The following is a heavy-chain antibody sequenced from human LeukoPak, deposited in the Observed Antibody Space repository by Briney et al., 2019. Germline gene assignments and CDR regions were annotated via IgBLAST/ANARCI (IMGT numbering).Heavy chain of an antibody. D-gene: IGHD5-18*01. CDR3: ARDGRGYSYGYPFDY. Sequence: GGSLRLSCAASGFTFSSYAMNWVRQAPGKGLEWVSSISSSSYIYYADSVKGRFTISRDNAKNSLYLQMNSLRAEDTAVYYCARDGRGYSYGYPFDYWGQGTLVTVSS. J-gene: IGHJ4*02. CDR1: GFTFSSYA. CDR2: ISSSSYI. V-gene: IGHV3-21*01.